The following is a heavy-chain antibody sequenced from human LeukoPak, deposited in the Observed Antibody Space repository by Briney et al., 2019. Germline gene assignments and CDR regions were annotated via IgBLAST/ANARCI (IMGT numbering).Heavy chain of an antibody. CDR3: ARDGVAGTYYFDY. V-gene: IGHV1-46*01. CDR1: GYSFISYY. D-gene: IGHD6-19*01. J-gene: IGHJ4*02. CDR2: INPSGGST. Sequence: ASVKVPCKTSGYSFISYYIHWVRQAPGQGLEWMGIINPSGGSTSYPQKFQGRVTMTRDTSTSTAYMELSSLRSEDTAVYFCARDGVAGTYYFDYWGQGTLVTVSS.